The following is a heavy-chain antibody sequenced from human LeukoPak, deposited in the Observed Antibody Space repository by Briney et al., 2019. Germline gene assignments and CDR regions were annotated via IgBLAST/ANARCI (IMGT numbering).Heavy chain of an antibody. V-gene: IGHV3-74*01. CDR3: AKDLMGGRIVATIDWFDP. Sequence: PGGSLRLSCAASGFPFSSYWMHWVRQAPGKGLMWVSRIKFDGSFTNYLDSVEGRFTISRDNAKNTLYLQMNSLRAEDTAVYYCAKDLMGGRIVATIDWFDPWGQGTLVTVSS. CDR2: IKFDGSFT. D-gene: IGHD5-12*01. CDR1: GFPFSSYW. J-gene: IGHJ5*02.